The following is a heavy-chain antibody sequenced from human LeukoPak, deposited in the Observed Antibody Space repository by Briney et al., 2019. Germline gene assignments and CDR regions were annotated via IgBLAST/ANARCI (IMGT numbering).Heavy chain of an antibody. CDR1: GGSISSYY. J-gene: IGHJ4*02. CDR3: ARVRDGYNYYFDY. Sequence: PSATLALTCTVSGGSISSYYWSWIRQPPGKGLKWIGYIYYSGSTNYNPSLKSRVTISVDTSKNQFSLKLSSVTAADTAVYYCARVRDGYNYYFDYWGQGTLVTVSS. V-gene: IGHV4-59*01. D-gene: IGHD5-24*01. CDR2: IYYSGST.